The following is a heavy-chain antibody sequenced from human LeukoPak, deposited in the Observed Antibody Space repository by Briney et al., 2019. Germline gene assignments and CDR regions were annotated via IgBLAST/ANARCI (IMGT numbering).Heavy chain of an antibody. CDR1: GYTLTELS. D-gene: IGHD6-6*01. J-gene: IGHJ3*02. Sequence: ASVKVSCKVSGYTLTELSMHWVRQAPGKGLEWMGGFDPEDGETIYAQKFQGRVTMTEDTSTDTAYMELSSLRSEDTAVYYCATDRIAARRGPPDAFDIWGQGTMVTISS. CDR2: FDPEDGET. V-gene: IGHV1-24*01. CDR3: ATDRIAARRGPPDAFDI.